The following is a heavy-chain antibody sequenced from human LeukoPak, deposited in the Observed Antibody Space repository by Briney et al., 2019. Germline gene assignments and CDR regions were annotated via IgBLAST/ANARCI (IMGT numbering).Heavy chain of an antibody. Sequence: GGSLRLSCAASGFTFSSTWMSWVRQAPGKGLEWVGRIKRNIDGGTTDYAAPVNGRFTISRDDSKNTLYLQMNSLKTEDTAVYYCVTGLGRPDHDYWGKGTLVTVSS. D-gene: IGHD1-1*01. CDR1: GFTFSSTW. CDR3: VTGLGRPDHDY. CDR2: IKRNIDGGTT. V-gene: IGHV3-15*01. J-gene: IGHJ4*02.